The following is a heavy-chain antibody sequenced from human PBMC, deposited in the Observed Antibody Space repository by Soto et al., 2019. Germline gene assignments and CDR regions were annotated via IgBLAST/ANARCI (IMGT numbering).Heavy chain of an antibody. J-gene: IGHJ6*02. CDR1: GFTFSSYA. CDR2: ISGSGGST. V-gene: IGHV3-23*01. D-gene: IGHD1-1*01. Sequence: GSLRLSCAASGFTFSSYAMSWVRQAPGKGLEWVSAISGSGGSTYYADSVKGRFTISRDNSKNTLYLQMNSLRAEDTAVYYCQKNTNGPYCHVMDVWGQGTTVTVSS. CDR3: QKNTNGPYCHVMDV.